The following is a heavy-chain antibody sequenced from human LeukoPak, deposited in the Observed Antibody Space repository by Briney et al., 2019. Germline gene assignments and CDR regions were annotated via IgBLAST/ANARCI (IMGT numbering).Heavy chain of an antibody. D-gene: IGHD5-12*01. Sequence: SETLSLTCTVSGGSISSGGYYWSWIRQHPGKGLEWIGYIYYSGSTYYNPSLKSRVTISVDTSKNQFSLKLSSVTAADTAVYYCAREARLASAAGLDVWGQGTMVTVS. V-gene: IGHV4-31*03. J-gene: IGHJ6*02. CDR2: IYYSGST. CDR1: GGSISSGGYY. CDR3: AREARLASAAGLDV.